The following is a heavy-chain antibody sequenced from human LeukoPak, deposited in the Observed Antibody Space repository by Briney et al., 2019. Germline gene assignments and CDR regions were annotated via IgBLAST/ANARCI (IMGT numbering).Heavy chain of an antibody. Sequence: SETLSLTCSVSGDSISLSFYYWGWIRQPPGKALEWIGSVYYSGTTSYNPSLKSRVTISVDMSKNHFSLRLRSVTAADTAVYYCARASLDPWGYYYMDVWGKGTTVTISS. CDR2: VYYSGTT. J-gene: IGHJ6*03. CDR1: GDSISLSFYY. D-gene: IGHD2-2*03. CDR3: ARASLDPWGYYYMDV. V-gene: IGHV4-39*07.